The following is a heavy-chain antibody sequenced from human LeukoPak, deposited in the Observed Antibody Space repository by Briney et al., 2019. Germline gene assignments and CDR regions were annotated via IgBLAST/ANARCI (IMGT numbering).Heavy chain of an antibody. D-gene: IGHD4-17*01. CDR3: AKNTVAMTTVTTYFDY. J-gene: IGHJ4*02. CDR1: GFTFSNYG. V-gene: IGHV3-33*06. Sequence: PGGSLRLSCAASGFTFSNYGMYWVRQAPGKGLERVATIWYDGSNKYYADSVKGRFTISRDNSKNTLYLQMNSLRAEDTATYYCAKNTVAMTTVTTYFDYWGQGTLVTVSS. CDR2: IWYDGSNK.